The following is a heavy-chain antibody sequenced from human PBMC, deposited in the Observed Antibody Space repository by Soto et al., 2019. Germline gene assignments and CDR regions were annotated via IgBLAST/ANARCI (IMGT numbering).Heavy chain of an antibody. CDR2: INAGNGNT. V-gene: IGHV1-3*01. CDR3: ARHGIAARPDYYYGMDV. CDR1: GYTFTSYA. D-gene: IGHD6-6*01. J-gene: IGHJ6*02. Sequence: ASVKVSCKASGYTFTSYAMHWVRQAPVQRLEWMGWINAGNGNTKYSQKFQGRVTITRDTSASTAYMELSSLRSEDTAVYYCARHGIAARPDYYYGMDVWGQGTTVPVSS.